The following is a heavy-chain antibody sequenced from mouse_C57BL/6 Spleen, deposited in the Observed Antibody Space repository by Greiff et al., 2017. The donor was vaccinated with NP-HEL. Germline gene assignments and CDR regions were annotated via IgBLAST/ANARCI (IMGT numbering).Heavy chain of an antibody. CDR2: ISNGGGST. CDR1: GFTFSDYY. CDR3: ARTIYRLWYFDV. V-gene: IGHV5-12*01. J-gene: IGHJ1*03. Sequence: DVKLVESGGGLVQPGGSLKLSCAASGFTFSDYYMYWVRQTPEKRLEWVAYISNGGGSTYYPDTVKGRFTISRDNAKNTLYLQMSRLKSEDTAMYYCARTIYRLWYFDVWGTGTTVTVSS. D-gene: IGHD1-1*01.